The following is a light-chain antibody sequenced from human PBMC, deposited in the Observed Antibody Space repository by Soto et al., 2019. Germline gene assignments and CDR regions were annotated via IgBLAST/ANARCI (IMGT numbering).Light chain of an antibody. CDR1: QGISSA. CDR2: DAS. CDR3: QQFNNYPPSIT. Sequence: AIQLTQSPSSLSASVGDRVTITCRASQGISSALAWYQQKPGKAPKLLIYDASSLESGVPSRFSGSGSGTDFPLTISSLQPEDFATYYCQQFNNYPPSITFGQGTRLEIK. J-gene: IGKJ5*01. V-gene: IGKV1D-13*01.